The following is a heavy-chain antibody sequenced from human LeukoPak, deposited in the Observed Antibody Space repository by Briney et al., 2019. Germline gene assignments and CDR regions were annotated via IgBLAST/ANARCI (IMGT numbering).Heavy chain of an antibody. Sequence: ASVKVSCKASGYTLTGYYMHWVRQAPGQGLEWMGRINPNSGGTNYAQKFQGRVTMTRDTSISTAYMERSRLRSDDTAVYYCARAWDSSGYYLIDYWGQGTLVTVSS. CDR1: GYTLTGYY. CDR3: ARAWDSSGYYLIDY. CDR2: INPNSGGT. D-gene: IGHD3-22*01. V-gene: IGHV1-2*06. J-gene: IGHJ4*02.